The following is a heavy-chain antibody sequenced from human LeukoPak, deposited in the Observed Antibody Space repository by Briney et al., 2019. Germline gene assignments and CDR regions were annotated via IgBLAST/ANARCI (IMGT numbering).Heavy chain of an antibody. CDR2: MNANSGNT. J-gene: IGHJ5*02. CDR1: GYTFTSYD. D-gene: IGHD2-2*01. Sequence: GASVKLSCKASGYTFTSYDINWVRQATGQGLEWMGWMNANSGNTGDAQKFQGRVTMTRNASISTAYMELSSLRSEDTAVYYCARGKAHCSSTSCYGGWFDPWGQGTLVTVSS. V-gene: IGHV1-8*01. CDR3: ARGKAHCSSTSCYGGWFDP.